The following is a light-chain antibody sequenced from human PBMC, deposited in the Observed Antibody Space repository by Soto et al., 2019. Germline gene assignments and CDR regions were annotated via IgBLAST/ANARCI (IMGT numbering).Light chain of an antibody. J-gene: IGKJ2*01. CDR2: DAS. CDR3: QQRDT. Sequence: EIVLTQTPATLSLSPGERATLSCRASQSVSSNLAWYQQRPGQAPRLFIYDASNRATGIPARFSGSGSGTDFTLTISSLEPEDFAVYFCQQRDTVGLGTKLEIK. V-gene: IGKV3-11*01. CDR1: QSVSSN.